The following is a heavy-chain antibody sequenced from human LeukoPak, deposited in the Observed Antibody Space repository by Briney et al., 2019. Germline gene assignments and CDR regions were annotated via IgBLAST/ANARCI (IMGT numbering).Heavy chain of an antibody. V-gene: IGHV3-66*01. J-gene: IGHJ4*02. CDR1: GFTVSSNY. CDR2: IYSGGST. CDR3: ARGRWYSGSYYFDY. Sequence: PGGSLRLSCAASGFTVSSNYMSWVRQAPGKGLEWVSVIYSGGSTYYADSVKGRFTISRDNSKNTLYLQMNSLRAEDTAVYYCARGRWYSGSYYFDYWGQGTLVTVSS. D-gene: IGHD1-26*01.